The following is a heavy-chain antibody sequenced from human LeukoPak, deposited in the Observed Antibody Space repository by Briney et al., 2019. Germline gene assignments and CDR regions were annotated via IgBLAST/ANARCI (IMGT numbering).Heavy chain of an antibody. CDR2: INHSGST. J-gene: IGHJ6*03. CDR1: GGSFSGYY. CDR3: ARGQYDFQTTYYYTDV. Sequence: PSETLSLTCAVYGGSFSGYYWSWIRAPPGKGLEWIGEINHSGSTNYNPSLKSRVTISVDTSKNQFSLKLSSVTAADTAVYYCARGQYDFQTTYYYTDVWGKGTTVTVSS. V-gene: IGHV4-34*01. D-gene: IGHD3-3*01.